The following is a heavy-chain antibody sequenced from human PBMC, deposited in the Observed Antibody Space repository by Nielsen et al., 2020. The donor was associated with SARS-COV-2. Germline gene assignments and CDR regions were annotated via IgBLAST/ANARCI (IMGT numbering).Heavy chain of an antibody. CDR1: GFSFTNYG. CDR2: ISSDGSKQ. D-gene: IGHD3-10*01. CDR3: ARDWVVGEADAFDI. Sequence: GESLKISCAASGFSFTNYGMHWVRQAPGKGLEWVAYISSDGSKQFYGDSVKGRFTISRDFSNSTLYLQMNSLRAEDPAVYYCARDWVVGEADAFDIWGQGTMVTGYS. V-gene: IGHV3-30*03. J-gene: IGHJ3*02.